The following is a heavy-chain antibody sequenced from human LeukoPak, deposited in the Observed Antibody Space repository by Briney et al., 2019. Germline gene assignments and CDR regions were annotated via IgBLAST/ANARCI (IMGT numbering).Heavy chain of an antibody. D-gene: IGHD3-10*01. CDR3: ARLRDYFTHAFDI. J-gene: IGHJ3*02. CDR1: GFTFIDYS. Sequence: PGGSLRLSCAASGFTFIDYSVNWVPQAPGKGLEWVSSISSSSSYIFYADSLKGRFTISRDNAKNSLYLQMNSLRAEDTAVYYCARLRDYFTHAFDIWGQGTMVTVSS. V-gene: IGHV3-21*01. CDR2: ISSSSSYI.